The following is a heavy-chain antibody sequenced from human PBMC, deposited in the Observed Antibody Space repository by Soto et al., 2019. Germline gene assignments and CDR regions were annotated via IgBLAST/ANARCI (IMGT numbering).Heavy chain of an antibody. J-gene: IGHJ4*02. CDR2: IRSKPNNYAT. CDR1: GFTFSGSA. V-gene: IGHV3-73*01. Sequence: EVQLVESGGGLVQPGGSLKLSCAASGFTFSGSAIYWVRQASGKGLEWVGRIRSKPNNYATAYAASVKGRFTISRDDLKNTAYLRMNSLKTEDTAVYYCTRHVADFWGQGALVTVSS. CDR3: TRHVADF.